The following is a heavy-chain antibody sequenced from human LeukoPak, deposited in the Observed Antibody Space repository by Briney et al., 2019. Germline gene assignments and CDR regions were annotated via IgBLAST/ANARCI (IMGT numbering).Heavy chain of an antibody. CDR3: ARDRGAYNLYDY. D-gene: IGHD1-1*01. CDR2: IRSKAYGETA. CDR1: GFTFGDYA. Sequence: GRSLRLSCTASGFTFGDYAMSWIRQAPGKGLEWVGFIRSKAYGETADYAASVKGRFTISRDDSKAIAYLQMNSLKTEDTAVYHCARDRGAYNLYDYWGQGTLVTVSS. J-gene: IGHJ4*02. V-gene: IGHV3-49*03.